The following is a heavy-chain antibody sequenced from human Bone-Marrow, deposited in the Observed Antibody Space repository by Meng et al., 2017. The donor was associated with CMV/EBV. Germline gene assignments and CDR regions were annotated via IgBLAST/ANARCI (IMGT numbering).Heavy chain of an antibody. D-gene: IGHD3-10*01. Sequence: GGSLRLSCAASGFTLSRYAMHWVRQAPGKGLEWVAVISFDGSNIYYADSVKGRFTISRDNSKNTLYLQMNRLRAEDTAVYYCARAGRVREVLSPLDAFEMWGQGTMVTVSS. J-gene: IGHJ3*02. CDR1: GFTLSRYA. CDR3: ARAGRVREVLSPLDAFEM. V-gene: IGHV3-30-3*01. CDR2: ISFDGSNI.